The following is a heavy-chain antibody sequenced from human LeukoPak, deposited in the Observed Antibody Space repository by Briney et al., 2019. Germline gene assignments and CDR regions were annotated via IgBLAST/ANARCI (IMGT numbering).Heavy chain of an antibody. CDR3: ARPLEVNYDFDAFDI. D-gene: IGHD3-3*01. Sequence: ASVKVPCKTSGGTFSTYSISWVRQAPGQGLEWMGGIIPMFDTTKYPQKFQDRVTITADESMRTTYMELSSLRSDDTAVYYCARPLEVNYDFDAFDIWGQGTMVAVSA. V-gene: IGHV1-69*13. J-gene: IGHJ3*02. CDR2: IIPMFDTT. CDR1: GGTFSTYS.